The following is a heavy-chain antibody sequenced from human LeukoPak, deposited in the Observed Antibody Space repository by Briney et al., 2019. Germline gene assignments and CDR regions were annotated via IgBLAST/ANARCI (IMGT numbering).Heavy chain of an antibody. CDR1: GFTVSSNS. CDR3: ARDRLLSSGAPAMYYFDY. Sequence: GGSLRLSCAASGFTVSSNSMNWVRQAPGKGLEWLSFISSSSTTIYHADSVKGRFTISRDNAKKSLYLQMNGLRDEDTAVYYCARDRLLSSGAPAMYYFDYWGQGTLVTVSS. CDR2: ISSSSTTI. D-gene: IGHD3-10*02. J-gene: IGHJ4*02. V-gene: IGHV3-48*02.